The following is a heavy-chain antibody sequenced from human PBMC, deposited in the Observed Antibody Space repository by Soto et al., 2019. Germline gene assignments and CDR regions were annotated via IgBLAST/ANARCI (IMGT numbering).Heavy chain of an antibody. J-gene: IGHJ6*02. CDR1: GFTFSSYA. D-gene: IGHD2-2*02. V-gene: IGHV3-23*01. CDR3: AKSVRYCSSTSCYIYYYYYGMDV. CDR2: ISGSGGST. Sequence: PGGSLRLSCAASGFTFSSYAMSWVRQAPGKGLEWVSAISGSGGSTYYADSVKGRFTISRDNSKNTLYLQMNSLRAEDTAVYYCAKSVRYCSSTSCYIYYYYYGMDVWAQGTTVTVSS.